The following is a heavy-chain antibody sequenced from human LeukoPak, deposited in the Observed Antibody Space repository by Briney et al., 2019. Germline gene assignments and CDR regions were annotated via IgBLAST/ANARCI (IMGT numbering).Heavy chain of an antibody. CDR3: ARAPRITMVRGVIYWFDP. CDR1: GFTFSSYG. CDR2: IRYDGSNK. J-gene: IGHJ5*02. D-gene: IGHD3-10*01. Sequence: GGSLRLSCAASGFTFSSYGMHWVRQAPGKGLEWVAFIRYDGSNKYYADSVKGRFTISRDNSKNTLYLQMNSLRAEDTAVYYCARAPRITMVRGVIYWFDPWGQGTLVTVSS. V-gene: IGHV3-30*02.